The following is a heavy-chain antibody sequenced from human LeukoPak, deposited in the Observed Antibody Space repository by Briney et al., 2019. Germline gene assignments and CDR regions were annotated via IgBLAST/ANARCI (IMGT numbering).Heavy chain of an antibody. J-gene: IGHJ4*02. Sequence: GASVKVSCKASGGTFSSYAISWVRQAPGQGLEWMGGIIPIFGTANYAQKFQGRVTITADKSTSTAYMELSSLRSEDTAVYYCARPRKYYYGPRGPYYFDYWGQGTLVTVSS. V-gene: IGHV1-69*06. D-gene: IGHD3-10*01. CDR3: ARPRKYYYGPRGPYYFDY. CDR2: IIPIFGTA. CDR1: GGTFSSYA.